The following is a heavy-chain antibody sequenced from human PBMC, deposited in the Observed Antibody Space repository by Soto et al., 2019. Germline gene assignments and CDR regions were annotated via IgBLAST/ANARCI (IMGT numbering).Heavy chain of an antibody. D-gene: IGHD3-3*01. Sequence: QGQLVESGGGVVQPGTSLRLSCAASGFISSRHGMHWVRQAPGKGLEWVAFTSYDGSNTYYADSVKGRFTISRDNPKNTLFLQMNSLRPNDTALYFCAKDRGSYDIWSGTQRYYAMDVWGQGATVTVSS. J-gene: IGHJ6*02. CDR2: TSYDGSNT. CDR1: GFISSRHG. V-gene: IGHV3-30*18. CDR3: AKDRGSYDIWSGTQRYYAMDV.